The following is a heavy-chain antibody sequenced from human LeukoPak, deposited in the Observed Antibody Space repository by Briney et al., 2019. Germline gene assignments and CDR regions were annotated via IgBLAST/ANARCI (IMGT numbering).Heavy chain of an antibody. J-gene: IGHJ4*02. CDR1: GGSIGSYY. CDR3: AREAYGYDSSGLYYFDY. CDR2: IYTSGST. D-gene: IGHD3-22*01. V-gene: IGHV4-4*07. Sequence: SETLSLTCTVSGGSIGSYYWSWIRQPAGKGLEWIGRIYTSGSTNYNPSLKSRVTMSVDTSKNQFSLKLSSVTAADTAVYYCAREAYGYDSSGLYYFDYWGQGTLVTVSS.